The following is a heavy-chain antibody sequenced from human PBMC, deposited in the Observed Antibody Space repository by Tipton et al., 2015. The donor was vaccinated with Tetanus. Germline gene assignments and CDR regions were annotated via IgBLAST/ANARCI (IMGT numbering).Heavy chain of an antibody. V-gene: IGHV4-30-4*01. CDR2: IYHSGLA. CDR1: GASINSDDYY. CDR3: ARANNEFPKKGPFDS. Sequence: TLSLTCDVSGASINSDDYYWSWIRQSPGKGLEWIGYIYHSGLAFSKPSLKSRVSISIDTSQNQFSLRLTSVTAADTAVYYCARANNEFPKKGPFDSWGQGSLVIVSS. J-gene: IGHJ4*02. D-gene: IGHD1-1*01.